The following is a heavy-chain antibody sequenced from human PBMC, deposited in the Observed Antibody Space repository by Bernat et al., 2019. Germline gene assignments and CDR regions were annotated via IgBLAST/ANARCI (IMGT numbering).Heavy chain of an antibody. J-gene: IGHJ6*03. CDR1: GGSISSGGYY. CDR3: ARDSRGGYDSYYYSMDV. CDR2: IYYSGST. V-gene: IGHV4-31*03. Sequence: QVQLQESGPGLVKPSQTLSLTCTVSGGSISSGGYYWSWIRQHPGKGLEWIGYIYYSGSTYYNPSLKSRVTISVDTSKNQFSLKLSSVTAADTAVYYCARDSRGGYDSYYYSMDVWGKGTTVTVSS. D-gene: IGHD5-12*01.